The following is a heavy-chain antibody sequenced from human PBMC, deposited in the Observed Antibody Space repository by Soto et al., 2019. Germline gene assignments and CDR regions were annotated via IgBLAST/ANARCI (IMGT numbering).Heavy chain of an antibody. CDR3: ARRGQQLAVTRGMDV. V-gene: IGHV1-2*02. Sequence: ASVKVSCKASGYTFTGYHMHWVRQAPGQGLEWMGWINPNSGGTNYAQKFQGRVTMTRDTSISTAYMELSRLRSDDTAVYYCARRGQQLAVTRGMDVWGQGTTVTVSS. CDR2: INPNSGGT. J-gene: IGHJ6*02. CDR1: GYTFTGYH. D-gene: IGHD6-13*01.